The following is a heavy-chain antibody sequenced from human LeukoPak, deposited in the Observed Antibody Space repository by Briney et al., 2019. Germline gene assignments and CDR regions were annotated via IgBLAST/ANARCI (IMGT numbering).Heavy chain of an antibody. Sequence: GGSLRLSCAASGFTVSSNYMSWVRQAPGKGLEWVSVIYSGGSTYYADSVKGRFTISRDNSKNTLYLQMNSLRAEDTAVYYCARDNPVLLTPLDYWGQGTLVTVSS. CDR2: IYSGGST. D-gene: IGHD1-14*01. CDR3: ARDNPVLLTPLDY. J-gene: IGHJ4*02. V-gene: IGHV3-66*01. CDR1: GFTVSSNY.